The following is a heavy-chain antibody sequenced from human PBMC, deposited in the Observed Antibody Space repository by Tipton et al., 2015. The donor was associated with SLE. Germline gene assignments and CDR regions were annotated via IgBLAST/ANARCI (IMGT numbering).Heavy chain of an antibody. CDR1: DGSISDYY. J-gene: IGHJ4*02. CDR2: IYASGST. V-gene: IGHV4-4*07. D-gene: IGHD6-19*01. Sequence: TLSLTCTVSDGSISDYYWTWIRQPAGEGLEWIGRIYASGSTNYNPSLRSRAAMSVDTSKSHFSLKLTPVTAADTAVYYCASGSLYSSGWDFDYWGQGTLVTVSS. CDR3: ASGSLYSSGWDFDY.